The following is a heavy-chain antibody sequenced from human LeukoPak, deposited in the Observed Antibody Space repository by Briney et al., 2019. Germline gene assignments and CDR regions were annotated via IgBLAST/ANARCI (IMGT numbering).Heavy chain of an antibody. D-gene: IGHD3-9*01. V-gene: IGHV4-4*07. CDR2: INISGNT. J-gene: IGHJ3*02. CDR1: GDSITSYY. CDR3: ARGFDGPNAFDI. Sequence: SETLSLTCTVSGDSITSYYWSWIRQPAGKGLEWIGRINISGNTNYNPSLKSRVTISVDTSKNQFSLKLSSMTAADTAVYYCARGFDGPNAFDIWGQGTMVTVSS.